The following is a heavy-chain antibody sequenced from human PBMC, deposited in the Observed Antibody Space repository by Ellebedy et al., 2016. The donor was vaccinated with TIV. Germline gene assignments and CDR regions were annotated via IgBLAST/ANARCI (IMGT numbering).Heavy chain of an antibody. J-gene: IGHJ6*02. D-gene: IGHD1-14*01. CDR3: ARDAGPIMLSSYGMDV. V-gene: IGHV1-46*01. Sequence: AASVKVSCKASGFTFTAYYFNWVRQAPGQGLEWMGMISPSSGMSKNAQKFQGRVTLTSDWSTDTVYMHLSSLTSEDIALYYCARDAGPIMLSSYGMDVWGQGTTVTVSS. CDR1: GFTFTAYY. CDR2: ISPSSGMS.